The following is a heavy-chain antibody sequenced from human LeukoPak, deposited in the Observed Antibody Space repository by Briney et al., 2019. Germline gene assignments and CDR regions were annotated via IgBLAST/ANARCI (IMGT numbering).Heavy chain of an antibody. D-gene: IGHD6-13*01. V-gene: IGHV1-8*01. CDR3: VRIAAAGTGDY. CDR1: GYTFTSYD. Sequence: GASVTVSCKASGYTFTSYDINWVRQATAQGLEWMGWMNPNSGNTGYAQKFQGRVTMTRNTSISTAYMELSSLRSEDTAVYYCVRIAAAGTGDYWGQGTLVTVSS. CDR2: MNPNSGNT. J-gene: IGHJ4*02.